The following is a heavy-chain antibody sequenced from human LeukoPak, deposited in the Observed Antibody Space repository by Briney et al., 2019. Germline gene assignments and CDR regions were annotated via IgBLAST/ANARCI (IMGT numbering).Heavy chain of an antibody. Sequence: SETLSLTCAVYGGSFSGYYWSWIRQPPGKGLEWIGEINHSGSTNYNPSLKSRVTISVDTSKNQFSLKLSPVTAADTAVYYCARWAAGPMVRGVTAKFYYMDVWGKGTTVTVSS. D-gene: IGHD3-10*01. CDR3: ARWAAGPMVRGVTAKFYYMDV. CDR2: INHSGST. CDR1: GGSFSGYY. J-gene: IGHJ6*03. V-gene: IGHV4-34*01.